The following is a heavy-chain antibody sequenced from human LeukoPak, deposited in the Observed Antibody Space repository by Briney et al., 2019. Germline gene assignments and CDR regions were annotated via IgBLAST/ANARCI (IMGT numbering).Heavy chain of an antibody. V-gene: IGHV4-39*07. Sequence: PSETLSLTCTVSGGSISSGSYYWGWIRQPPGTGLEWIGSIYYSGSTYYNPSLKSRVTISVDTSKNQFSLKLSSVTAADTAVYYCAIPSSSGWYTQLFDYWGQGTLVTVSS. J-gene: IGHJ4*02. CDR2: IYYSGST. D-gene: IGHD6-19*01. CDR1: GGSISSGSYY. CDR3: AIPSSSGWYTQLFDY.